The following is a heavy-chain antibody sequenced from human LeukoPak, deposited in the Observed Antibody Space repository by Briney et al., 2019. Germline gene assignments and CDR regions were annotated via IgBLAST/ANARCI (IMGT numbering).Heavy chain of an antibody. J-gene: IGHJ6*03. CDR1: GGSISSYY. Sequence: SETLSLTCTVSGGSISSYYWSWIRQPPGKGLEWIGYIYYSGSTNYNPSLKSRVTISVDTSKNQFSLKLSSVTAADTAVYYCARGEWSPPSYYYYMDVWGKGTTVTVSS. V-gene: IGHV4-59*01. CDR3: ARGEWSPPSYYYYMDV. D-gene: IGHD3-3*01. CDR2: IYYSGST.